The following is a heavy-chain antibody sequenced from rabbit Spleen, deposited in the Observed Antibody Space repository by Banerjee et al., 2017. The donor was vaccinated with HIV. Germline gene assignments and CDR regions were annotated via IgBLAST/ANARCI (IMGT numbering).Heavy chain of an antibody. CDR1: GVSFSFSSY. V-gene: IGHV1S45*01. Sequence: QEQLVESGGGLVKPGASLTLTCTASGVSFSFSSYICWVRQAPGKGLEWIACIEVGTSDFTYFATWAKGRFTISKTSSTTVTLQVTRLTAADTATYFCARDTSSSFSSYGMDLWGQGTLVTVS. D-gene: IGHD1-1*01. CDR3: ARDTSSSFSSYGMDL. J-gene: IGHJ6*01. CDR2: IEVGTSDFT.